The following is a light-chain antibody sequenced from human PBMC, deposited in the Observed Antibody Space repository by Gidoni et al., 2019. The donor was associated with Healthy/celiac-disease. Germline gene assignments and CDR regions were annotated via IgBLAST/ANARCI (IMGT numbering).Light chain of an antibody. Sequence: EIVLTQSPATLSLSPGERATLSCRASQSVSSYLAWYQQKPGQAPRLLIDDASNRATGIPARFSGSGSGTDFTLTISSLAPEDFAVYYCQQRSNWLITFGQXTRLEIK. CDR1: QSVSSY. CDR3: QQRSNWLIT. V-gene: IGKV3-11*01. J-gene: IGKJ5*01. CDR2: DAS.